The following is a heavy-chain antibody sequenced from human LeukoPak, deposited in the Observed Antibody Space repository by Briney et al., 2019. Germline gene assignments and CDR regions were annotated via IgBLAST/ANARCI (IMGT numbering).Heavy chain of an antibody. D-gene: IGHD5-12*01. CDR2: ISGSGGST. Sequence: PGGSLRLSCAASGFTFSSYAMSWVRQAPGKGLEWVSAISGSGGSTYYADSVKGRFTISRDNSKNTLYLQMNSLRAEDTAVYYCAKDHAVATIRGPLSYWGQGTLVTVSS. V-gene: IGHV3-23*01. CDR1: GFTFSSYA. J-gene: IGHJ4*02. CDR3: AKDHAVATIRGPLSY.